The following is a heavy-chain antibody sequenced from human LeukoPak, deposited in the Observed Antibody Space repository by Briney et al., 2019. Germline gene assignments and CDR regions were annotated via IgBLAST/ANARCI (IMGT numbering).Heavy chain of an antibody. CDR2: IKTDGSST. CDR3: ARGGETWGILI. J-gene: IGHJ3*02. CDR1: GFIFSSYW. V-gene: IGHV3-74*01. Sequence: PGGSLRLSCAASGFIFSSYWMHWVRQVPGKGLAWVSRIKTDGSSTNYADSVKGRFTISRDNAKNTLFLQMNSLRAEDTAVYYCARGGETWGILIWGQGTMVTVSS. D-gene: IGHD3-16*01.